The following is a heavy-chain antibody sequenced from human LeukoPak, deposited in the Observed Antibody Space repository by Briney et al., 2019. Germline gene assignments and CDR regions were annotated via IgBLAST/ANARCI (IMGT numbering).Heavy chain of an antibody. CDR3: ARGGNYDSSGYQFDY. J-gene: IGHJ4*02. CDR1: GGSISSYY. CDR2: IYYSGST. D-gene: IGHD3-22*01. Sequence: PSETLSLTCTVSGGSISSYYWSWIRQPPGKRLEWIGYIYYSGSTNYNPSLKSRVTISVDTSKNQFSLKLSSVTAADTAVYYCARGGNYDSSGYQFDYWGQGTLVTVSS. V-gene: IGHV4-59*01.